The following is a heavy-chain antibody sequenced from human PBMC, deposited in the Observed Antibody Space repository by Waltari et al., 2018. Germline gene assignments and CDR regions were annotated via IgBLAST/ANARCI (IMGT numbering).Heavy chain of an antibody. CDR3: ASSSIAAREDYYGMDV. Sequence: QVQLVQSGAEVKKPGASVKVSCKASGYTFTSYGISWVRQAPGQGLEWMGWISADNGNTNYAQKLQGRGTMTTDTSTSTAYMELRSLRSDDTAVYYCASSSIAAREDYYGMDVWGQGTTVTVSS. CDR1: GYTFTSYG. CDR2: ISADNGNT. D-gene: IGHD6-6*01. J-gene: IGHJ6*02. V-gene: IGHV1-18*01.